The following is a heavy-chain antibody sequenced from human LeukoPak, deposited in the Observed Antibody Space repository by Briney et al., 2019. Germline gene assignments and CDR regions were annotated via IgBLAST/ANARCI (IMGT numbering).Heavy chain of an antibody. CDR2: ISYDGSNK. Sequence: GRSLRLSCAASGFTFSSYGMHWVRQAPGKGLEWVAVISYDGSNKYYADSVKGRFTISRDNAKNSLYLQMNSLRAEDTAVYYCARGLAVAGTGDNWFDPWGQGTLVTVSS. CDR3: ARGLAVAGTGDNWFDP. CDR1: GFTFSSYG. J-gene: IGHJ5*02. D-gene: IGHD6-19*01. V-gene: IGHV3-30*03.